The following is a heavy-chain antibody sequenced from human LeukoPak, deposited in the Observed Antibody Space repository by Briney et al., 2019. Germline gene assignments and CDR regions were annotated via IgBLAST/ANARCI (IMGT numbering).Heavy chain of an antibody. CDR2: ISGSGGST. CDR1: GFSFSSYE. J-gene: IGHJ4*02. V-gene: IGHV3-23*01. Sequence: GGSLRLSCAASGFSFSSYEMNWVRQAPGKGLEWVSAISGSGGSTYYADSVKGRFTISRDNSKNTLYLQMNSLRAVDTAVYYCAKVSYRFFDYWGQGTLVTVSS. CDR3: AKVSYRFFDY. D-gene: IGHD2-21*01.